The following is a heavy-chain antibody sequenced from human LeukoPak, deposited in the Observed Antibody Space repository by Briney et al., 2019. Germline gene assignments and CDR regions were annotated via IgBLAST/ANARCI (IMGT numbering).Heavy chain of an antibody. V-gene: IGHV3-30-3*01. CDR2: ISYDGSNK. D-gene: IGHD4-17*01. J-gene: IGHJ4*02. CDR1: GFTFSSYA. CDR3: AREMNTETTVTPHDQGPDY. Sequence: PGRSLRLSCAASGFTFSSYAMHWVRQAPGKGLEWVAVISYDGSNKYYADSVKGRFTISRDNSKNTLYLQMNSLRAEDTAVYYCAREMNTETTVTPHDQGPDYWGQGTLVTVSS.